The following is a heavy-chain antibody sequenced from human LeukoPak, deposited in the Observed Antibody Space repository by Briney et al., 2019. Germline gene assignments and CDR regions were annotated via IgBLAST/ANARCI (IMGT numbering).Heavy chain of an antibody. V-gene: IGHV5-51*01. Sequence: GESLKISCKGSGFRFSSSWIAWVRQMPGKGLELMGFIYPGDSDTRYSPSFQGQVTISADKSISTAYLQWSSLKASDTAMYYCARALDYGDYGDFDYWGQGTLVTVSS. J-gene: IGHJ4*02. CDR3: ARALDYGDYGDFDY. CDR2: IYPGDSDT. CDR1: GFRFSSSW. D-gene: IGHD4-17*01.